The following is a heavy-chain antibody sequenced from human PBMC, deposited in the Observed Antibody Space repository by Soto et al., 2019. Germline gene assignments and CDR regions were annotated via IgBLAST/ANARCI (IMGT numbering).Heavy chain of an antibody. CDR3: ARFVRSCSATTCSTRADV. D-gene: IGHD2-2*01. J-gene: IGHJ6*02. Sequence: SETLSLTCTVSGGFVNSDTHSWSWIRQAPGKRLEWIGFIYSGGSTKNPSLRSRVTMSVDTSKNQFSLKLRSVIVADTAVYHCARFVRSCSATTCSTRADVWGQGITVTVSS. CDR1: GGFVNSDTHS. CDR2: IYSGGST. V-gene: IGHV4-61*01.